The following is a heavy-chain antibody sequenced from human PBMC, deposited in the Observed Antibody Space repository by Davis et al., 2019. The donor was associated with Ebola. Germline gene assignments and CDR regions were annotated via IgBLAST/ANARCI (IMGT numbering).Heavy chain of an antibody. CDR1: GGSISSSSYY. CDR3: ARTGVRWLLDEFDY. V-gene: IGHV3-11*06. D-gene: IGHD5-24*01. Sequence: LSLTCTVSGGSISSSSYYWSWIRQAPGKGLEWISYISSTGTYSNYPDSVKGRFTISRDNAQNSLNLQMNSLRAEDTAVYYCARTGVRWLLDEFDYWGQGTLVTVSS. CDR2: ISSTGTYS. J-gene: IGHJ4*02.